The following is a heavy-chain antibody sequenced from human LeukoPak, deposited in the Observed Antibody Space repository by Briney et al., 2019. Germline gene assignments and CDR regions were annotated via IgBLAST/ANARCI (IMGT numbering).Heavy chain of an antibody. CDR3: ARGLYLDAFDI. J-gene: IGHJ3*02. D-gene: IGHD5/OR15-5a*01. CDR1: GGSISSSSYY. CDR2: IYYSGST. Sequence: SETLSLTCTVSGGSISSSSYYWGWIRQPPGKGLEWIGSIYYSGSTYYNPSLKSRVTISVDTSKNQFSLKLSSVTAADTAVYYCARGLYLDAFDIWGQGTMVTVSS. V-gene: IGHV4-39*07.